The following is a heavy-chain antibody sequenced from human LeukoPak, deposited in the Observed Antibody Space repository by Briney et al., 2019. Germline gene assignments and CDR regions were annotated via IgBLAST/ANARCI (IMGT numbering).Heavy chain of an antibody. V-gene: IGHV4-31*03. CDR2: IYYSGST. D-gene: IGHD2-21*02. Sequence: SQTLSLTCTVSGGSISSGGYYWSWIRQHPGKGLEWIGYIYYSGSTYYNPSLKSRVTISVVTSKNQFSLKLSSVTAADTAVYYCARDRGGTYCGGDCYSNGAFDIWGQGTMVTVSS. CDR1: GGSISSGGYY. CDR3: ARDRGGTYCGGDCYSNGAFDI. J-gene: IGHJ3*02.